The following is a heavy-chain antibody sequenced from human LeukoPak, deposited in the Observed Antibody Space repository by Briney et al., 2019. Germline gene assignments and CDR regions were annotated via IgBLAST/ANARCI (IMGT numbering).Heavy chain of an antibody. CDR1: GYAFTGYY. CDR2: INPNSGGT. Sequence: ASVKVSCKASGYAFTGYYMHWVRQAPGQGLEWMGWINPNSGGTNYAQKFQGRVTMTRDTSISTAYMELSRLRSDDTALYYCARGRIYLAVAGIPINWFCPWGKGTLVTVSS. J-gene: IGHJ5*02. CDR3: ARGRIYLAVAGIPINWFCP. V-gene: IGHV1-2*02. D-gene: IGHD6-19*01.